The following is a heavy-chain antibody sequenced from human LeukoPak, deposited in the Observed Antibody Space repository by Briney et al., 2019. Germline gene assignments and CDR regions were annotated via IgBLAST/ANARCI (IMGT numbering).Heavy chain of an antibody. CDR1: GYSFTSYW. J-gene: IGHJ4*02. V-gene: IGHV5-51*01. CDR2: IYPGDSDT. CDR3: ASPSPDDYGDYDLGY. D-gene: IGHD4-17*01. Sequence: GESLKISCKGSGYSFTSYWIGWVRQMPGKGLEWMGIIYPGDSDTGYSPSFQGQVTISADKSISTAYLQWSSLKASDTAMYYCASPSPDDYGDYDLGYWGQGTLVTVSS.